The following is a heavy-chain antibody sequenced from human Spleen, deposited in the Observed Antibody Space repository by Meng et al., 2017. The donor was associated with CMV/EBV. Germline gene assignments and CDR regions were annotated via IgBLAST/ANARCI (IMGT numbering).Heavy chain of an antibody. CDR2: LNGVGGSR. J-gene: IGHJ4*02. V-gene: IGHV3-20*04. CDR3: ARVKGGAIDY. D-gene: IGHD3-16*01. CDR1: GFTFDDYT. Sequence: GESLKISCAASGFTFDDYTMHWVRQAPGKGLEWVSGLNGVGGSRDYADSVKGRFTISRDNAKNSLYLQMNGLRAEDTAFYYCARVKGGAIDYWGQGTLVTVS.